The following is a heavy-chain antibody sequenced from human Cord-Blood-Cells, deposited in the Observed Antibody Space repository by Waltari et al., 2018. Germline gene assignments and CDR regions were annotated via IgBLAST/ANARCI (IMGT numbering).Heavy chain of an antibody. Sequence: SGKGLEWVGRIRSKANSYATAYAASVKGRFTISRDDSKNTAYLQMNSLKTEDTAVYYCTRRLDSSSSNDYYMDVWGKGTTVTVSS. V-gene: IGHV3-73*01. J-gene: IGHJ6*03. CDR3: TRRLDSSSSNDYYMDV. D-gene: IGHD6-6*01. CDR2: IRSKANSYAT.